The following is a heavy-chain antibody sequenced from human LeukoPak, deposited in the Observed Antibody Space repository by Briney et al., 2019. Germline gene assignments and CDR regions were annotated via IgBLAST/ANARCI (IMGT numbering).Heavy chain of an antibody. D-gene: IGHD1-26*01. CDR1: GFTFSRYN. CDR3: ARMTHSGSYYFDY. Sequence: PGGSLRLSCAASGFTFSRYNLNWVRQAPGKGLEWVSYISSSSSTIYYADPVKGRFTISRDNAKTSLYLQMNSLRDEDTAVYYCARMTHSGSYYFDYWGQGTLVTVSS. CDR2: ISSSSSTI. V-gene: IGHV3-48*02. J-gene: IGHJ4*02.